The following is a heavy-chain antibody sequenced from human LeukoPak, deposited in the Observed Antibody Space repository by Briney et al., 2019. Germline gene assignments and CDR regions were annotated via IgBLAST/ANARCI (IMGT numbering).Heavy chain of an antibody. CDR1: GYTFTGYY. D-gene: IGHD3-3*01. CDR2: INPNSGGT. Sequence: ASVKVSCKASGYTFTGYYMHWVRQAPGQGLEWMGWINPNSGGTNYAQKFQGRVTMTRDTSISTAYMELSRPRSDDTAVYYCATVGPFGVVTYDAFDIWGQGTMVTVSS. J-gene: IGHJ3*02. V-gene: IGHV1-2*02. CDR3: ATVGPFGVVTYDAFDI.